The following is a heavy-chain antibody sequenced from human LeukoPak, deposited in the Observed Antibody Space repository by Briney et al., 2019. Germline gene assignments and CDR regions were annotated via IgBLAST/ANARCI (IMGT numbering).Heavy chain of an antibody. J-gene: IGHJ4*02. Sequence: SETLSLTCTVSGGSISSGGYYWSWIRQHPGKGLEWIGYIYYSGSTYYNPSLKSRVTISVDTSKNQFSLKLSSVTAADTAVYYCARDKQQLVPHFDYWGQGTLVTVSS. CDR1: GGSISSGGYY. CDR2: IYYSGST. D-gene: IGHD6-13*01. CDR3: ARDKQQLVPHFDY. V-gene: IGHV4-31*03.